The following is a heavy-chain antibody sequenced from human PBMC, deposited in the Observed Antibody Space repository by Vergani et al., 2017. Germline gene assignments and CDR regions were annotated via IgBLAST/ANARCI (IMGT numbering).Heavy chain of an antibody. CDR1: GGTFSSYT. D-gene: IGHD5-12*01. CDR2: IIPILGIA. J-gene: IGHJ6*02. Sequence: QVQLVQSGAEVKKPGSSVKVSCKASGGTFSSYTISWVRQAPGQGLEWMGRIIPILGIANYAQKFQGRVTITADKPTSTAYMGMSSLRSEDTAVYYCAREPDRVATIRYYNYGMDVWGQGTTVTVSS. CDR3: AREPDRVATIRYYNYGMDV. V-gene: IGHV1-69*08.